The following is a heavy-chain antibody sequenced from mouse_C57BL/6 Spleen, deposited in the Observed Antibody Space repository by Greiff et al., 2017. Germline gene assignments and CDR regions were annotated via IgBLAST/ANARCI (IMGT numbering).Heavy chain of an antibody. CDR3: ARKWELGLDY. J-gene: IGHJ2*01. CDR2: IYPGDGDT. CDR1: GYAFSSSW. V-gene: IGHV1-82*01. Sequence: VQRVESGPELVKPGASVKISCKASGYAFSSSWMNWVKQRPGKGLEWIGRIYPGDGDTNSNGKFKGKATLTADKSSSTAYMQLSSLTSEDSAVYFCARKWELGLDYWGQGTTLTVSS. D-gene: IGHD4-1*01.